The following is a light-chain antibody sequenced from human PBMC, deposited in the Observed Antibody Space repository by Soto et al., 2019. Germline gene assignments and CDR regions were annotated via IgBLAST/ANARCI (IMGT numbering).Light chain of an antibody. CDR1: QSVSSSY. V-gene: IGKV3-20*01. CDR2: GAS. Sequence: EIVLTQSPGTLSLSPGERATLSCRASQSVSSSYLAWYQQKPGQAPRLLIYGASSRATGIPDRFSGSGSGKDFTLTISRLEPEDFAVYYCQQYGTGYTFGQGTKLEIK. CDR3: QQYGTGYT. J-gene: IGKJ2*01.